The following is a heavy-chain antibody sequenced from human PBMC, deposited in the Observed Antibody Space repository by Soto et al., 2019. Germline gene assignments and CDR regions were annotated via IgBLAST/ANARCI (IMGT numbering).Heavy chain of an antibody. CDR3: AKVRGSSSWSFYYFDY. V-gene: IGHV3-23*01. CDR2: ISGSGGST. J-gene: IGHJ4*02. Sequence: GGSLRLSCAASGFTFSSYAMSWVRQAPGKGLEWVSAISGSGGSTYYADSVKGRFTISRDDSKNTLYLQMNSLRAEDTAVYYCAKVRGSSSWSFYYFDYWGQGTLVTVSS. D-gene: IGHD6-13*01. CDR1: GFTFSSYA.